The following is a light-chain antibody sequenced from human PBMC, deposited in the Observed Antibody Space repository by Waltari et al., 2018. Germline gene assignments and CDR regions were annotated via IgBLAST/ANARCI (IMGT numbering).Light chain of an antibody. J-gene: IGLJ2*01. Sequence: QSALTQPASVSGSPGQSITLSCTGTSSYIGSYNYVSWYQQHPGKAPKLIIFDVTNRPSGVSNRFSGSKSGNTASLIISGLQGEDEADYYCSSYMDTTALELFGGGTSLTVL. V-gene: IGLV2-14*03. CDR1: SSYIGSYNY. CDR2: DVT. CDR3: SSYMDTTALEL.